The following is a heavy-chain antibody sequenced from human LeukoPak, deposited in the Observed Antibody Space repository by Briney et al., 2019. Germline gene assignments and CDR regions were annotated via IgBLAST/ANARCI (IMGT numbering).Heavy chain of an antibody. Sequence: GGSLSLSCAASGFTFSTYSMHWVRQAPGKGLEWVSSLSPTSSYIYYRDSVEGRFTISRDNAGNSLYLQMNGLRAEDTAVYYCARGYSSGWGYYYYYGMDLWGQGTTVTVSS. V-gene: IGHV3-21*01. CDR3: ARGYSSGWGYYYYYGMDL. J-gene: IGHJ6*02. CDR1: GFTFSTYS. CDR2: LSPTSSYI. D-gene: IGHD6-19*01.